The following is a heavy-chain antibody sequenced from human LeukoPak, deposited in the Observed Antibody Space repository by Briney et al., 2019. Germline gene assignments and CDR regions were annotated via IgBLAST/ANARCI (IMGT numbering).Heavy chain of an antibody. V-gene: IGHV5-51*01. Sequence: GESLKISCQDSGYSFTTYWIGWVRQMPGKGLEWMGVIYPGDSDTTYSPSFQGQFTISADTSIGTAYLQWSSLKASDTAIYYCARSVGATYYFDFWGQGTLVTVSS. CDR3: ARSVGATYYFDF. D-gene: IGHD1-26*01. CDR2: IYPGDSDT. CDR1: GYSFTTYW. J-gene: IGHJ4*02.